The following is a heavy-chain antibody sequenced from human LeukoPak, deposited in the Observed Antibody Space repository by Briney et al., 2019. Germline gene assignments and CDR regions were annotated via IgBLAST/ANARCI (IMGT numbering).Heavy chain of an antibody. J-gene: IGHJ3*02. Sequence: GGSLRLSCAASGFIFSSYSMSWVRQAPGKGLEWVAVIWYDGSIKYYADSVKGRFTISRDNPKNTLYLQMNSLRAEDTAVYYCARVGSGSYFLDGFDIWGQGTMVTVSS. CDR1: GFIFSSYS. D-gene: IGHD1-26*01. CDR3: ARVGSGSYFLDGFDI. CDR2: IWYDGSIK. V-gene: IGHV3-33*08.